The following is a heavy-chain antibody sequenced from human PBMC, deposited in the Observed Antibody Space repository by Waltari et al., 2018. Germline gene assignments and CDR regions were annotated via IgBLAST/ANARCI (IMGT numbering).Heavy chain of an antibody. J-gene: IGHJ6*02. Sequence: EVQLVESGGGLVQPGGSLRLSCAASGFSFSSYWVNWARQAPGEGLVWVARIKSDGSSTTYADSVKGRFTKSRDNARNTLYLQMNSLRADDTAVYYCVRSAFMDVWGQGTTVTVSS. V-gene: IGHV3-74*01. CDR1: GFSFSSYW. CDR3: VRSAFMDV. CDR2: IKSDGSST.